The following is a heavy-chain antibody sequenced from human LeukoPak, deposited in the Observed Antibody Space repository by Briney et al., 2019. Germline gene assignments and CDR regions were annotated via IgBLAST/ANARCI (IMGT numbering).Heavy chain of an antibody. CDR1: GGSISSYY. CDR3: ARLGDVVKNSFDY. J-gene: IGHJ4*02. Sequence: SETLSLTCTVSGGSISSYYWSWIRQPPGKGLEWIGYIYYSGSTNYNPSLKSRVTISVDTSKNQFSLKLSSVTAADTAVYYCARLGDVVKNSFDYWGQGTLVTVSS. V-gene: IGHV4-59*08. D-gene: IGHD3-10*01. CDR2: IYYSGST.